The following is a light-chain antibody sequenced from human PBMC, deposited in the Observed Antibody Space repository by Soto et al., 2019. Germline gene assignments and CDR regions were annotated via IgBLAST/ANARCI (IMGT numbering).Light chain of an antibody. V-gene: IGLV2-14*03. CDR3: SSYPASSTLVV. Sequence: QSALTQPASVSGSPGQSITISCTGTSSDVGGYNYVSWYQQHPGKAPKRIIYDVSNRPSGVSNRFSGSKSDNTASLTISGLQAEDEADYYCSSYPASSTLVVFGGGIKLTVL. CDR2: DVS. CDR1: SSDVGGYNY. J-gene: IGLJ2*01.